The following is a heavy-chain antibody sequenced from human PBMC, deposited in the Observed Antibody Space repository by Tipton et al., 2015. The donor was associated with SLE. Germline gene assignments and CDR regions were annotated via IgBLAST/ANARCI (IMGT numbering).Heavy chain of an antibody. CDR3: ASHLYYYDSSGYYYFDY. J-gene: IGHJ4*02. Sequence: PLRLSCAASGFTFSSYSMNWVRQAPGKGLEWVSSISSSSSYIYYADSVKGRFTISRDNAKNSLYLQMNSLGAEDTAVYYCASHLYYYDSSGYYYFDYWGQGTLVTVSS. V-gene: IGHV3-21*03. D-gene: IGHD3-22*01. CDR2: ISSSSSYI. CDR1: GFTFSSYS.